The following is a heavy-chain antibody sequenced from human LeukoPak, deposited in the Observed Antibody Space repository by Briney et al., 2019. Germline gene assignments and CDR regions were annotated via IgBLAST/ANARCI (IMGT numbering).Heavy chain of an antibody. D-gene: IGHD3-9*01. J-gene: IGHJ4*02. Sequence: GGSLRLSCAASRLTFSSYAMHWVRQPPGKGLEWVAVIPYGGNSKYYADSVRGRFTISRDDSKNTLYLQMNSLRPEDTAVYYCASSRFDWLPYFEYWGQGTLVTVSS. V-gene: IGHV3-30-3*01. CDR2: IPYGGNSK. CDR3: ASSRFDWLPYFEY. CDR1: RLTFSSYA.